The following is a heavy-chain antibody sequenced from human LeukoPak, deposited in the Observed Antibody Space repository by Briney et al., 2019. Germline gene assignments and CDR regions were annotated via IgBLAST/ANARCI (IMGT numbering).Heavy chain of an antibody. D-gene: IGHD5-12*01. Sequence: ASVKVSCKASGGTFSSYAISWVRQAPGQGLEWMGGIIPIFGTANYAQKFQGGVTITADESTSTAYMELSSLRSEDTAVYYCARDSSRGYSGYESDYWGQGTLVTVSS. CDR2: IIPIFGTA. J-gene: IGHJ4*02. CDR3: ARDSSRGYSGYESDY. CDR1: GGTFSSYA. V-gene: IGHV1-69*13.